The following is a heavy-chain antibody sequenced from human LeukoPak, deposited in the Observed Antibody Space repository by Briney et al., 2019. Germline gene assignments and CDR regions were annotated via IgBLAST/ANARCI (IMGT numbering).Heavy chain of an antibody. D-gene: IGHD3-22*01. V-gene: IGHV3-9*01. CDR2: ISWNSGSI. CDR1: GFTFDDYA. J-gene: IGHJ4*02. Sequence: GRSLRLSCAASGFTFDDYAMHWVRQAPGKSLEWVSGISWNSGSIGYADSVKGRFTISRDNAKNSLYLQMNSLRAEDTALYYCAKDIYYDSSGYFDYWGQGTLVTVSS. CDR3: AKDIYYDSSGYFDY.